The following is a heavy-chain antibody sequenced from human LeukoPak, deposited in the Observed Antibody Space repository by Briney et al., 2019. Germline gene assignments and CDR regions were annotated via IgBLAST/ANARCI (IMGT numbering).Heavy chain of an antibody. D-gene: IGHD3/OR15-3a*01. V-gene: IGHV3-64*04. CDR3: AVDSNDAFDI. CDR2: ISTNGGSA. Sequence: TGGSLRLSCSASGFTFSSYAMHWVRQAPGKGLEYVSAISTNGGSAFYADSVKGRFTISRDNSKNTLYLQMNSLRAEDTAVYYCAVDSNDAFDIWGQGTMVTVSS. J-gene: IGHJ3*02. CDR1: GFTFSSYA.